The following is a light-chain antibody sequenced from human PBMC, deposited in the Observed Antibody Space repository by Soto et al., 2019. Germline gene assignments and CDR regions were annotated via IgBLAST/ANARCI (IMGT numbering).Light chain of an antibody. CDR1: SSDVGGYNY. CDR2: DVS. CDR3: SSYTSSRTVV. Sequence: QSALTQPASVSGSTGQSITISCTGTSSDVGGYNYVSWYQQHPGKAPKLMIYDVSNRPSGVSNRFSGSKSGNTASLTISGLQAEDEADYYCSSYTSSRTVVFGGGPKLTVL. J-gene: IGLJ2*01. V-gene: IGLV2-14*01.